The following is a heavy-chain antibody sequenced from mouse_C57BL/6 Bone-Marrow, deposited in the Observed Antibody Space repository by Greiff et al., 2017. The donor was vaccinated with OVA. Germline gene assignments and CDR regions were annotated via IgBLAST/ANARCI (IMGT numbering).Heavy chain of an antibody. D-gene: IGHD2-1*01. CDR1: GFSFNTYA. J-gene: IGHJ3*01. Sequence: DVKLVESGGGLVQPKGSLKLSCAASGFSFNTYAMNWVRQAPGKGLEWVARIRSKSNNYATYYADSVKDRFTISRDDSESMLYLQMNNLKTEDTAMYYCVRGGNPFAYWGQGTLVTVSA. V-gene: IGHV10-1*01. CDR3: VRGGNPFAY. CDR2: IRSKSNNYAT.